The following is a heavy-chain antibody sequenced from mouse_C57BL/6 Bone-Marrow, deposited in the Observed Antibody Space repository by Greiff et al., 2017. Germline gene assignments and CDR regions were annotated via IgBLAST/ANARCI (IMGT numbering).Heavy chain of an antibody. CDR1: GYTFTSYG. V-gene: IGHV1-81*01. D-gene: IGHD2-3*01. Sequence: VKLMESGAELARPGASVKLSCKASGYTFTSYGISWVKQRTGQGLEWIGEIYPRSGNTYYNEKFKGKATLTADKSSSTAYMELRSLTSEDSAVYFCARERDGYYEFAYWGQGTLVTVSA. J-gene: IGHJ3*01. CDR3: ARERDGYYEFAY. CDR2: IYPRSGNT.